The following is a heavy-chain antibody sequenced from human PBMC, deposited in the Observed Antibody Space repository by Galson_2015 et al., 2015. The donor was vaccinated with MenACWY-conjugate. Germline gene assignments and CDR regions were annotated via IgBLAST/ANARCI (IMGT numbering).Heavy chain of an antibody. CDR1: GFTFTGYE. CDR2: ISKSGSPI. J-gene: IGHJ6*03. D-gene: IGHD5-18*01. Sequence: SLRLACAASGFTFTGYEFNWVRQAPGTELEWLSYISKSGSPIYYADSVKGRFTISRDNIKKSLFLEMNSLRAGDTGVYYCARVRTWLHQYFYYMDVWGKGTTVTVSS. CDR3: ARVRTWLHQYFYYMDV. V-gene: IGHV3-48*03.